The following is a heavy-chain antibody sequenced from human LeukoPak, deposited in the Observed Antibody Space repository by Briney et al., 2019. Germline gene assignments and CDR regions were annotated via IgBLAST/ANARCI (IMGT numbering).Heavy chain of an antibody. CDR2: INHSGST. D-gene: IGHD6-6*01. CDR3: ARVCQHKAARPDYYYMDV. V-gene: IGHV4-34*01. CDR1: GGSFSGYY. J-gene: IGHJ6*03. Sequence: SETLSLTCAVYGGSFSGYYWSWIRQPSGKGLEWIGEINHSGSTNYNPSLKSRVTISVDTSKNQFSLKLSSVTAADTAVYYCARVCQHKAARPDYYYMDVWGKGTTVTVSS.